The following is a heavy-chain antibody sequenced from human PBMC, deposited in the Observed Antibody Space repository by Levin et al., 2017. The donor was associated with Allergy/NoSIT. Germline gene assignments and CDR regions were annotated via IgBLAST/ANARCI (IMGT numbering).Heavy chain of an antibody. CDR3: VQTPNFCYYFNFHY. CDR2: IYWDDDE. D-gene: IGHD2/OR15-2a*01. CDR1: GFSLSTSGFG. Sequence: SGPTLVKPTETLMLTCTFSGFSLSTSGFGVGWIRQPPGKALEWLALIYWDDDERYTPFLKSRLTITKDTSKNQVVLKMNTMSAAEPATYYCVQTPNFCYYFNFHYWGQGTLVTVSS. J-gene: IGHJ4*02. V-gene: IGHV2-5*02.